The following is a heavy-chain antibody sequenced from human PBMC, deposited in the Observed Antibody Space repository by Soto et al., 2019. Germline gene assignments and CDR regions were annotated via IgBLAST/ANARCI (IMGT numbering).Heavy chain of an antibody. J-gene: IGHJ5*02. CDR2: ISAYNGNI. CDR3: ARVEDYFDSSGYHH. D-gene: IGHD3-22*01. V-gene: IGHV1-18*01. Sequence: ASVKVSCKSSGYTFTAYGITWVRQAPGQGLEWMGWISAYNGNIIYAERLQGRVTMTTDTSTSTAYMELTSLTHDDTAVYYCARVEDYFDSSGYHHWGQGTLVTVSS. CDR1: GYTFTAYG.